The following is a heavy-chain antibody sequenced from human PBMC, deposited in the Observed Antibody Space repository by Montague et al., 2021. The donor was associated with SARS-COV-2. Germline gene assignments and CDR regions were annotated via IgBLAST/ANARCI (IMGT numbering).Heavy chain of an antibody. V-gene: IGHV4-59*01. J-gene: IGHJ6*02. CDR1: GGSISNYY. D-gene: IGHD3-3*01. CDR3: ARARGGTIFGVIGAYHGMDI. CDR2: MYYSGST. Sequence: TLSLTCTVPGGSISNYYWSWIRQSPGKGLEWIAYMYYSGSTKYNPSLKSRATISVDTSKNQFSLTLSSMTAADTAVYYCARARGGTIFGVIGAYHGMDIWGQGTTVTVS.